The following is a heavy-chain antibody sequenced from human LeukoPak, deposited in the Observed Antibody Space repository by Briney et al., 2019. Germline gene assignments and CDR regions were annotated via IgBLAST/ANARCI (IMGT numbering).Heavy chain of an antibody. J-gene: IGHJ4*02. V-gene: IGHV4-39*01. D-gene: IGHD6-19*01. Sequence: PSETLSLTCSVSGASISRSTYYWGWIRQPPGKGLEWIGSVFRTGTAYYNPSLRSRVTISVDTSKNQFSLKLSSVTAADTAVYYCARCDARMGSGWLGVTDYWGQGTLVTVSS. CDR1: GASISRSTYY. CDR2: VFRTGTA. CDR3: ARCDARMGSGWLGVTDY.